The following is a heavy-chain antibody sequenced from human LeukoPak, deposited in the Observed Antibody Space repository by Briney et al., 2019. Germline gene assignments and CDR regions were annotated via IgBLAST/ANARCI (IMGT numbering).Heavy chain of an antibody. CDR1: GFTFSNYG. D-gene: IGHD1-26*01. J-gene: IGHJ4*02. V-gene: IGHV3-30*18. Sequence: PGRSLRLSCAASGFTFSNYGMHWVRQAPGKGLEWVAVISYDGSNKYYAESVKGRFTISRDISKNTLYLQMNTLRAEDTAVYYCAKGTTGAPRGIDYWGQGTLVSVSS. CDR3: AKGTTGAPRGIDY. CDR2: ISYDGSNK.